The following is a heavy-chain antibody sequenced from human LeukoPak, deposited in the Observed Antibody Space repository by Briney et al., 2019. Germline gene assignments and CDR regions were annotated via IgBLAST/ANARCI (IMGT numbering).Heavy chain of an antibody. CDR3: ARHQEATVVTPGGWFDP. Sequence: SETLSLTCTVSGGSISSSSYYWSWIRQPPGKGLEWIGEINHSGSTNYNPSLKSRVTISVDTSKNQFSLKLSSVTAADTAVYYCARHQEATVVTPGGWFDPWGQGTLVTVSS. J-gene: IGHJ5*02. V-gene: IGHV4-39*01. CDR2: INHSGST. CDR1: GGSISSSSYY. D-gene: IGHD4-23*01.